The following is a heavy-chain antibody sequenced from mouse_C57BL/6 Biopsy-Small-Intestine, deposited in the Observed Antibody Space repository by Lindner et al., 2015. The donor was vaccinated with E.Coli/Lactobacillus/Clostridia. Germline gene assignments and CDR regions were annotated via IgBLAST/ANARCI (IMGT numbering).Heavy chain of an antibody. CDR2: ISSGSSTI. CDR1: GFTFSDYG. V-gene: IGHV5-17*01. Sequence: VQLQESGGGLVKPGGSLKLSCAASGFTFSDYGMHWVRQAPEKGLEWVAYISSGSSTIYYADTVKGRFTISRDNAKNTLFLQMTSLRSEDTAMYYCARHYDYDGFAYWGQGTLVTVSA. D-gene: IGHD2-4*01. J-gene: IGHJ3*01. CDR3: ARHYDYDGFAY.